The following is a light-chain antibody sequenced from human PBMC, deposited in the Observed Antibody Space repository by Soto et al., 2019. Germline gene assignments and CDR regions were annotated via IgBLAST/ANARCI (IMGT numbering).Light chain of an antibody. CDR3: HQRSNWPPT. Sequence: EIVLTQSPATLSLSPGERATLSCRASQSVSSYLAWYQQKLGQAPRLLIYDASNRATGIPARFSGSGSGTDFTLTISSLEPGDFAVYYCHQRSNWPPTFGQGTRLEIK. V-gene: IGKV3-11*01. CDR1: QSVSSY. CDR2: DAS. J-gene: IGKJ5*01.